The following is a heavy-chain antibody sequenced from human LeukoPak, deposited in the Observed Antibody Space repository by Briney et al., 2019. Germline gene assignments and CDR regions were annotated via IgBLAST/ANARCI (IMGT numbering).Heavy chain of an antibody. CDR3: ASGISSWSQDFDY. CDR2: IIPIFGTA. Sequence: SVKVSCKASGGTFSSYAISWVRQAPGQGLEWMGGIIPIFGTANYAQKFQGRVTITTDESTSTAYMELSSLRSEDMAVYYCASGISSWSQDFDYWGQGTLVTVSS. J-gene: IGHJ4*02. D-gene: IGHD6-13*01. CDR1: GGTFSSYA. V-gene: IGHV1-69*05.